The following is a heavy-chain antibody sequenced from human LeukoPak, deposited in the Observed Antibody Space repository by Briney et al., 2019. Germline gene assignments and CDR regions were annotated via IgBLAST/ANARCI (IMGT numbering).Heavy chain of an antibody. V-gene: IGHV3-23*01. Sequence: PGGSLRLSCAASGFTFSSYAMSWVRQAPGKGLEWVSGIGASGGTTYYADSVKGRFTISRDNSKITPYLHMNSLRAEYTAVYYCAKAPGTMIVVVITTWGQGTLVTVSS. D-gene: IGHD3-22*01. CDR2: IGASGGTT. J-gene: IGHJ4*02. CDR1: GFTFSSYA. CDR3: AKAPGTMIVVVITT.